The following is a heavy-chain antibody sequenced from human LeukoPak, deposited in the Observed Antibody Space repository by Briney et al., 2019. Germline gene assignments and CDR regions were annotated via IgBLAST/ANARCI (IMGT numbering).Heavy chain of an antibody. Sequence: PGGSLRLSCVVSGFSLSNYAMSWVRQAPGKGLEWVSYISERGGSTTYADSVKGRLTISRDNSKNTLYLQMNSLRAEDTAVYYCAKDSPEYYFDYWGQGTLVTVSS. CDR1: GFSLSNYA. CDR3: AKDSPEYYFDY. CDR2: ISERGGST. J-gene: IGHJ4*02. V-gene: IGHV3-23*01.